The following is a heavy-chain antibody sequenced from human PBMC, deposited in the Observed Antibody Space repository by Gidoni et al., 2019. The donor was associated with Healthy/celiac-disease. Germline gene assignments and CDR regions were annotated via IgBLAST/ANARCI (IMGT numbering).Heavy chain of an antibody. CDR2: IYYSGST. V-gene: IGHV4-39*01. J-gene: IGHJ5*02. CDR3: ARRGDLNWFDP. D-gene: IGHD2-21*02. CDR1: GGSISSSRYY. Sequence: QLQLQESGPGLVKPSETLSLTSNVSGGSISSSRYYWGWIRRPPGKGLEWIGSIYYSGSTYYNPSLKSRVTISVDTSKNQFSLKLSSVTAADTAVYYCARRGDLNWFDPWGQGTLVTVSS.